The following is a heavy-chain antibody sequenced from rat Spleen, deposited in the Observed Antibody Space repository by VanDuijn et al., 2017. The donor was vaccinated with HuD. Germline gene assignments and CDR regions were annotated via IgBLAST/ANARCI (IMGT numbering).Heavy chain of an antibody. J-gene: IGHJ2*01. D-gene: IGHD4-1*01. CDR2: IWGNGNT. CDR3: ARETPYGFTLDY. CDR1: GFSLSNYG. Sequence: QVQLKESGPGLVQPSQTLSLTCTVSGFSLSNYGVFWVRQPPGKGLEWMGLIWGNGNTNYNSALKSRLSISKDTSKSQIFVKMNSLQTEATAAYYWARETPYGFTLDYWGQGVLVTVSS. V-gene: IGHV2-13*01.